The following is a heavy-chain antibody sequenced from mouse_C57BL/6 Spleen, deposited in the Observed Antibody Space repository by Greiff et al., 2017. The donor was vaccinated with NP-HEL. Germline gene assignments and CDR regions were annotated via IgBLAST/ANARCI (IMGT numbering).Heavy chain of an antibody. J-gene: IGHJ4*01. CDR3: ARCECNPYYYAMYY. D-gene: IGHD2-1*01. V-gene: IGHV1-82*01. CDR1: GYAFSSSW. Sequence: QVQLQQSGPELVKPGASVKLSCKASGYAFSSSWMNWVKQRPGKGLEWIGRIYPGDGDTNYNGTFKGKATLTADKSSSTAYMQLSSLTSDDSSVYFCARCECNPYYYAMYYWGPGTSVTVSS. CDR2: IYPGDGDT.